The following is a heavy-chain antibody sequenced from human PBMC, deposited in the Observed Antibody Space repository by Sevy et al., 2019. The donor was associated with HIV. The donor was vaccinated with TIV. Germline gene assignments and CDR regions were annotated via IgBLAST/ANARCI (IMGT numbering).Heavy chain of an antibody. CDR2: ISGSGDRT. D-gene: IGHD2-15*01. V-gene: IGHV3-23*01. Sequence: GGSLRLSCAASGFTFSSYGMSWVRQAPGKGLEWVSGISGSGDRTNYAGSVKGRFTISRDNSKEKLYLQMNSPRAEDTDVYYCAKGGCSGGRCPYEEYFHHWGQGTLVTVSS. J-gene: IGHJ1*01. CDR3: AKGGCSGGRCPYEEYFHH. CDR1: GFTFSSYG.